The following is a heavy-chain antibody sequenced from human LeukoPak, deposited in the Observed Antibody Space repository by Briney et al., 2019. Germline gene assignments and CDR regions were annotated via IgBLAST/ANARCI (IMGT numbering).Heavy chain of an antibody. J-gene: IGHJ4*02. CDR1: GASISSGDYY. Sequence: SETLSLTCTVSGASISSGDYYWNWIRQPAGKGLEWIGRIYASGGTNCNPSLKSRVTISVDTSKNQFSLRLTSVTAADTAMYYCARRGETWGPGTLVTVSS. D-gene: IGHD2-21*01. V-gene: IGHV4-61*02. CDR2: IYASGGT. CDR3: ARRGET.